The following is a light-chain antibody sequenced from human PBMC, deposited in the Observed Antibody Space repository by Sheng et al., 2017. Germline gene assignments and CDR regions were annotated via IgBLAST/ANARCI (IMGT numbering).Light chain of an antibody. J-gene: IGKJ1*01. CDR1: QSVLYSSNNKNY. CDR2: WAS. Sequence: DIVMTQSPDSLAVSLGERATINCKSSQSVLYSSNNKNYLAWYQQKPGQPPKLLIYWASTRESGVPDRFSGSGSGTDFTLTISSLQAEDVAVYYCQQYYSTLTFGQGTKVE. CDR3: QQYYSTLT. V-gene: IGKV4-1*01.